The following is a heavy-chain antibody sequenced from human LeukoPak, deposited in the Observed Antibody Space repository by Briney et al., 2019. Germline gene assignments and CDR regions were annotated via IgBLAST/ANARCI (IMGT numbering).Heavy chain of an antibody. Sequence: GGSLRLSCAASGFTFSSYGMHWVRQAPGKGLEWVAVIWSGGRNKYYADSVKGRFTISRDNSKNTLYLQMNSLRAEDTAVYYRARGPGSSSLDYWGQGTLVTVSS. CDR1: GFTFSSYG. CDR3: ARGPGSSSLDY. CDR2: IWSGGRNK. J-gene: IGHJ4*02. D-gene: IGHD6-6*01. V-gene: IGHV3-33*01.